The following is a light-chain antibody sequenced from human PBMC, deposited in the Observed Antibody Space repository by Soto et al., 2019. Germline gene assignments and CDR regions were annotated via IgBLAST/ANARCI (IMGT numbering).Light chain of an antibody. V-gene: IGKV3-20*01. CDR1: QSVSNNY. CDR2: GAS. CDR3: QQYGSSGT. J-gene: IGKJ1*01. Sequence: EIVLTQSPATLSLSPGERSTLSCSASQSVSNNYLAWYQQKPGQAPRLLIYGASNRATGIPDRFSGSGSGTDFTLTISRLEPEDFAVYYCQQYGSSGTFGQGTKVDIK.